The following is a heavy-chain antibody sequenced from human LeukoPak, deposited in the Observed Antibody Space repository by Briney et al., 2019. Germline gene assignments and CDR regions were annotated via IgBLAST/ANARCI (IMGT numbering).Heavy chain of an antibody. J-gene: IGHJ5*02. CDR1: SGSFSGYY. CDR3: ARERYNWNKSGWFDP. D-gene: IGHD1/OR15-1a*01. Sequence: SETLSLTCAVYSGSFSGYYWSWIRQPPGKGLEWIGEINHSGSTNYNPSLKSRVTISVDTSKNQFSLKLSSVTAADTAVYYCARERYNWNKSGWFDPWGQGTLVTVSS. V-gene: IGHV4-34*01. CDR2: INHSGST.